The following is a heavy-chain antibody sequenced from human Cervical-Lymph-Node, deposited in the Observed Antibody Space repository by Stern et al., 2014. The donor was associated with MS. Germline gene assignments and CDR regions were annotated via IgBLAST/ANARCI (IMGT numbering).Heavy chain of an antibody. V-gene: IGHV3-21*01. Sequence: VQLVESGAGLVKPGGSLRLSCAASGFLFSHYSMNWVRQAQGNGLVWVSSFRRSSSYIQYADSGKGRFTISRDNAKSSLYLQMDGLRAEDTALYYCVREEEEGASFDCWGQGTLVTVSS. J-gene: IGHJ4*02. CDR1: GFLFSHYS. CDR2: FRRSSSYI. CDR3: VREEEEGASFDC. D-gene: IGHD1-26*01.